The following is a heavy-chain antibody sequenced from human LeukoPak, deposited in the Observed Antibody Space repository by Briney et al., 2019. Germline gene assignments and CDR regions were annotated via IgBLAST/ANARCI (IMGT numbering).Heavy chain of an antibody. CDR3: ARDPYYYGSGRPPPYYYYGMDV. CDR2: ISAYNGNT. CDR1: GYTFTSYG. J-gene: IGHJ6*02. Sequence: KVSCKASGYTFTSYGISWVRQAPGQGLEWMGWISAYNGNTNYAQKLQGRVTMTTDTSTSTAYMELRSLRSDDTAVYYCARDPYYYGSGRPPPYYYYGMDVWGQGTTVTVSS. D-gene: IGHD3-10*01. V-gene: IGHV1-18*01.